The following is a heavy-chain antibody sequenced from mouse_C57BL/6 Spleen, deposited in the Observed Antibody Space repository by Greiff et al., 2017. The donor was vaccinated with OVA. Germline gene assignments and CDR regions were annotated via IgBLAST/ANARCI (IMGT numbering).Heavy chain of an antibody. Sequence: QVQLQQSGAELVMPGASVKLSCKASGYTFTSYWMHWVKQRPGQGLGWIGEIDPSDSYTNYNQKFKGKSTLTVDKSSSTAYMQLSSLTSEDSAVYYCARKGDSNYAMDYWGQGTSVTVSS. V-gene: IGHV1-69*01. J-gene: IGHJ4*01. CDR1: GYTFTSYW. CDR3: ARKGDSNYAMDY. D-gene: IGHD2-5*01. CDR2: IDPSDSYT.